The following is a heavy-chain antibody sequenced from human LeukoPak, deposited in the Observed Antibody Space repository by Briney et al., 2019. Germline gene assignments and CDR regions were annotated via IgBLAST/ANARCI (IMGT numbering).Heavy chain of an antibody. CDR2: ISYDGSNK. Sequence: GRSLRLSCAASGFTFSSYAVHWVRQAPGKGLEWVAVISYDGSNKYYADSVKGRFTISGDNSKNTLYLQMNSLRAEDTAVYYCARDRGSFDPWGQGTLVTVSS. V-gene: IGHV3-30*04. J-gene: IGHJ5*02. CDR3: ARDRGSFDP. D-gene: IGHD3-10*01. CDR1: GFTFSSYA.